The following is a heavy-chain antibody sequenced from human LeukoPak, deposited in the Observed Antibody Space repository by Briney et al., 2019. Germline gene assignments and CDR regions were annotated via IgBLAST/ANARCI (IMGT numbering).Heavy chain of an antibody. D-gene: IGHD5-12*01. CDR3: ARDLMVRLRLNFGWFDP. V-gene: IGHV4-4*07. Sequence: SETLSLTCTVSGGSISSYYWSWIRQPAGKGLEWIGRIYTSGSANYNPSLKSRVTMSVDTSKNQFSLKLSSVTAADTAVYYCARDLMVRLRLNFGWFDPWGQGTLVTVSS. J-gene: IGHJ5*02. CDR1: GGSISSYY. CDR2: IYTSGSA.